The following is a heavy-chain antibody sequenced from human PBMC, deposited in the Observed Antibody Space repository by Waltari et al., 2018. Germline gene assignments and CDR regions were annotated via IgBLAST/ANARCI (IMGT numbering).Heavy chain of an antibody. J-gene: IGHJ5*02. V-gene: IGHV4-34*01. CDR2: VNPTGST. Sequence: QVELQQWGAGLLRPSETLSLTCSVSGGAFDSYYWTWIRQAPGRGLEWLGGVNPTGSTNSNPSLKSRLSLSVETSRNHVSLKMTSVTGADTAVYFCARGHPRFDYEKSDYYAYWFDPWGQGTQVTVSS. CDR1: GGAFDSYY. D-gene: IGHD3-22*01. CDR3: ARGHPRFDYEKSDYYAYWFDP.